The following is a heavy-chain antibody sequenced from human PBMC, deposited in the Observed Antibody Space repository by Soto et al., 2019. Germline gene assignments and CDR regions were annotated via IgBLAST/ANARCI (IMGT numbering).Heavy chain of an antibody. D-gene: IGHD3-10*01. CDR2: INAGNGNT. V-gene: IGHV1-3*01. CDR1: GYTFTSYA. CDR3: ARAPFILLWFGEWT. Sequence: QVQLVQSGAEVKKPGASVKVSCKASGYTFTSYAMHWVRQAPGQRLEWMGWINAGNGNTKYSQKFQGRVTITRDTSASTAYMELSSWRSEDTAVYYCARAPFILLWFGEWTWGQGTLVTVSS. J-gene: IGHJ5*02.